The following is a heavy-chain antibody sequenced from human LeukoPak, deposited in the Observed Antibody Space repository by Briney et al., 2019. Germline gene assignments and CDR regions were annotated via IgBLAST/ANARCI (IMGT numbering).Heavy chain of an antibody. CDR2: ISGSGGST. V-gene: IGHV3-23*01. D-gene: IGHD1-1*01. J-gene: IGHJ4*02. CDR1: GFTFSSYA. Sequence: PGGPLRLSCAASGFTFSSYAMSWVRQAPGKGLEWVSAISGSGGSTYYADSVKGRFTISRDNSKNTLYLQMNSLRAEDTAVYYCAIRLSPTLPPFDYWGQGTLVTVSS. CDR3: AIRLSPTLPPFDY.